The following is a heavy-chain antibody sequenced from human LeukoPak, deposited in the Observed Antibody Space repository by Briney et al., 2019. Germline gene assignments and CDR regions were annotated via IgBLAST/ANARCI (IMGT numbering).Heavy chain of an antibody. CDR2: IYSGGST. CDR3: ARDLTGDAYFDY. V-gene: IGHV3-66*01. D-gene: IGHD7-27*01. Sequence: GGSLRLSCEVSGFTVSSNYMTWVRQAPGKGLEWVSIIYSGGSTYYADSVKGRFAISRDNSKNTLYLQMHSLRAEDTAVFYCARDLTGDAYFDYWGQGTLVTVSS. J-gene: IGHJ4*02. CDR1: GFTVSSNY.